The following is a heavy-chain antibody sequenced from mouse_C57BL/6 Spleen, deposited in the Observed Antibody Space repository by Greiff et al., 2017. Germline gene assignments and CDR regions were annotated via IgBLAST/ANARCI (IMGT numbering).Heavy chain of an antibody. CDR3: AILYSNYHTDIDY. D-gene: IGHD2-5*01. CDR2: IHPSDCDT. J-gene: IGHJ2*01. V-gene: IGHV1-74*01. Sequence: QVQLQQPGAELVKPGASVKVSCKASGYSFTSYWMHWVKQRPGQGLEWIGRIHPSDCDTNFNQKFKGKATVTVDKSSSTAYMQLSSLTSEDSAVYYCAILYSNYHTDIDYGGKGTTRTVSS. CDR1: GYSFTSYW.